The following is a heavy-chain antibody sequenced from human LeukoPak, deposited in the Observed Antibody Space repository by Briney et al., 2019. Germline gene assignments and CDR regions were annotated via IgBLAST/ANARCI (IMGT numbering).Heavy chain of an antibody. J-gene: IGHJ4*02. CDR1: GYSFTDYY. Sequence: ASVKVSCKAYGYSFTDYYLHWMRQVPGQGLEWMGWINPKSGDTKYGQKFQGRVDMTRGTSISTIYMELSSLRSDDTAVYYCARHNYQFAFDSWGQGTLVTVSS. CDR2: INPKSGDT. D-gene: IGHD3-10*01. V-gene: IGHV1-2*02. CDR3: ARHNYQFAFDS.